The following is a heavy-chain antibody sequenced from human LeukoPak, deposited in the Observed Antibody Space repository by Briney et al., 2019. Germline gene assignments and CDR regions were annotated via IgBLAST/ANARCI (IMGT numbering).Heavy chain of an antibody. Sequence: SETLSLTCTVSGDSISSGSYYWSWIRQPAGKGLEWIGRVYTSGSTHYNPSLKSRVTISVDTSKNQFSLKLNSVTAADTAVYYCARSRYCSGGSCYTAPDYWGQGTLVTVSS. CDR1: GDSISSGSYY. CDR2: VYTSGST. V-gene: IGHV4-61*02. CDR3: ARSRYCSGGSCYTAPDY. D-gene: IGHD2-15*01. J-gene: IGHJ4*02.